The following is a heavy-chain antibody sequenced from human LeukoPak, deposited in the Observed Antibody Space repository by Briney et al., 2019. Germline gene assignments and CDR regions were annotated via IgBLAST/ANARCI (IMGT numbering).Heavy chain of an antibody. J-gene: IGHJ5*02. D-gene: IGHD3-22*01. CDR1: GLTFSNYD. CDR3: ARDYDNSGYYLNWFEP. Sequence: GGSLRLSCAVSGLTFSNYDMHWVRQAPGKGLEWVAVIWYDGSNKYYADSVKGRFTISRDNSKNTLYLQMNTLRAEDTAVYYCARDYDNSGYYLNWFEPWGQGTLVTVSS. CDR2: IWYDGSNK. V-gene: IGHV3-33*08.